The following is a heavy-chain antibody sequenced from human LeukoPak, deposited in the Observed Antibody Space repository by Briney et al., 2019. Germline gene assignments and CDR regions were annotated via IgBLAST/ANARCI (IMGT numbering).Heavy chain of an antibody. Sequence: PAGSLRLSCAASGFTFSSYAMHWVRQAPGKGLEWVAVISYDGSNKYYTDSVKGRFTISRDNSKNTLYLKMKSLRAEDTAVYYCARGGFFGYWGQGTLVTVSS. CDR1: GFTFSSYA. CDR2: ISYDGSNK. J-gene: IGHJ4*02. V-gene: IGHV3-30*10. D-gene: IGHD1-26*01. CDR3: ARGGFFGY.